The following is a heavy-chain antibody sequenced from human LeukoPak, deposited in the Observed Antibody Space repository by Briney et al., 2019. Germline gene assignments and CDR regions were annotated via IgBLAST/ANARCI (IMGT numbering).Heavy chain of an antibody. CDR1: GFTFSSYS. CDR3: ARDSGACRGGSCLNDAFDI. CDR2: ISSSGSYI. Sequence: GGSLRLSCAASGFTFSSYSMNWVRQAPGKGLDWVSFISSSGSYISYADSVKGRFTISRDNAKNSLYLQMNSLRAEDTAVYYCARDSGACRGGSCLNDAFDIWGQGTMVTVSS. D-gene: IGHD2-15*01. J-gene: IGHJ3*02. V-gene: IGHV3-21*01.